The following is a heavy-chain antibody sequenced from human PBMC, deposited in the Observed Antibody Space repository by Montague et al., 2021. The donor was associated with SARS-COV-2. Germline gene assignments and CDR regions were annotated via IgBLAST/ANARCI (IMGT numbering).Heavy chain of an antibody. J-gene: IGHJ4*02. V-gene: IGHV4-34*01. CDR2: ISRRGMT. Sequence: SETLSLTCAVYGGSLSDNYWSWLRQPPGKGLEWIGDISRRGMTSYNPSLESRVTLSIDISKNQFSLNLKSITAADTAVYYCARRDDYWGQGTLVTVSS. CDR1: GGSLSDNY. CDR3: ARRDDY.